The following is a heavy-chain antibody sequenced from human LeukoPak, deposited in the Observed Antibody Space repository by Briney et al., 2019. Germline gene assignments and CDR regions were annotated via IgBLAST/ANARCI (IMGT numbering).Heavy chain of an antibody. CDR2: IYHSGST. CDR1: GDSISSSNYY. Sequence: SETLSLTCTVSGDSISSSNYYWAWIRQPPGKGLEWIGNIYHSGSTYYNPSLKSRVTISVDTSKNQFSLKLSSVTAADTAVYYCARDGYSGNDGLWGQGTLVTVSS. J-gene: IGHJ4*02. V-gene: IGHV4-39*07. CDR3: ARDGYSGNDGL. D-gene: IGHD5-12*01.